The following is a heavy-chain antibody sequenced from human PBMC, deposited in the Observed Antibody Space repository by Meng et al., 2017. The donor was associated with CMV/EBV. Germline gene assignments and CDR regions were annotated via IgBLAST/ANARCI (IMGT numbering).Heavy chain of an antibody. J-gene: IGHJ4*02. CDR2: FDPEDGET. D-gene: IGHD3-22*01. CDR3: ATVPYYDSSGYSPDFAC. Sequence: GYTLTELSMRWVRQAPGKGLEWMGGFDPEDGETIYAQKFQGRVTMTEDTSTDTACMELGSLRSEDTAVYYCATVPYYDSSGYSPDFACWGQGTLVPSPQ. V-gene: IGHV1-24*01. CDR1: GYTLTELS.